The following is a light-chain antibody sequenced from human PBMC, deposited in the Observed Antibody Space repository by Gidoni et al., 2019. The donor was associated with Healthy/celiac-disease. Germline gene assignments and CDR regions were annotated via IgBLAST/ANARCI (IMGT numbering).Light chain of an antibody. V-gene: IGKV1-33*01. CDR1: KDISNY. J-gene: IGKJ2*01. Sequence: DIQMTQSPSSLSASVGDRVTITCQASKDISNYLNWYQQKPGKAPKLLIYDASNLETGVPSRFSGSGSGTDFTFTISSLHPEDIATYYCQQYDNLPYTFGQGTKLEIK. CDR3: QQYDNLPYT. CDR2: DAS.